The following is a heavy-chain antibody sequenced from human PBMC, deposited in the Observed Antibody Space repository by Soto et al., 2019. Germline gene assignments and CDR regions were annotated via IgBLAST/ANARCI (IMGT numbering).Heavy chain of an antibody. D-gene: IGHD3-22*01. J-gene: IGHJ4*02. CDR2: ISSSSSYI. V-gene: IGHV3-21*01. Sequence: LRLSCAASGFTFSGYSMNWVRQAPGKGLEWVSSISSSSSYIYCADSVKGRFTISRDNAKNSLYLQMNSLRAEDTAVYYCARGYYDSSGYKTALDYWGQGTLVTVSS. CDR1: GFTFSGYS. CDR3: ARGYYDSSGYKTALDY.